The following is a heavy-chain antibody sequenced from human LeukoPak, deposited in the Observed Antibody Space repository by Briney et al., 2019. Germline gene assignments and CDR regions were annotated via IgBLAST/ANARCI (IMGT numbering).Heavy chain of an antibody. V-gene: IGHV3-23*01. J-gene: IGHJ3*02. CDR2: ISGSGATT. Sequence: PGGSLRLSCAASGFTFSPYTMSWVRQAPGKGLEWVSGISGSGATTYYADSAKGRFTISRDNSKNTLYLQMNSLRAEDTAVYYCAKSVGIIRRGAFDIWGQGTMVTVSS. CDR3: AKSVGIIRRGAFDI. CDR1: GFTFSPYT. D-gene: IGHD3-10*01.